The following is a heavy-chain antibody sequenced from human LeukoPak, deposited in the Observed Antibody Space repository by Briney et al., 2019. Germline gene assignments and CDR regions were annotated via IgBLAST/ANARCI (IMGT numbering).Heavy chain of an antibody. J-gene: IGHJ5*02. CDR1: GGSFSGYY. V-gene: IGHV4-34*01. CDR2: INHSGST. Sequence: SETLSLTCAVYGGSFSGYYWSWIRQPPGKGLEWLGEINHSGSTNYNPSLKSRVTISVDTSKNQFSLKLSSVTAADTAVYYCARGRRGIGYDFWSGYRWFDPWGQGALVTVSS. CDR3: ARGRRGIGYDFWSGYRWFDP. D-gene: IGHD3-3*01.